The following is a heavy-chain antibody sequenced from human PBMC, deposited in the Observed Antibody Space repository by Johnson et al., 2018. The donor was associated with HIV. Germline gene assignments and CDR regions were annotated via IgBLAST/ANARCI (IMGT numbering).Heavy chain of an antibody. D-gene: IGHD7-27*01. CDR2: ISYDGSNK. J-gene: IGHJ3*02. Sequence: VQLVESGGGVVQPGRSLRLSCAASGFTFSSYAMHWVRQAPGKGLEWVAVISYDGSNKYYADSVKGRFTISRDNSTNTLYLQMNSLRAEDTAVYYCARDKANWGPSRDVGAFDIWGQGTMVTVSS. V-gene: IGHV3-30*04. CDR1: GFTFSSYA. CDR3: ARDKANWGPSRDVGAFDI.